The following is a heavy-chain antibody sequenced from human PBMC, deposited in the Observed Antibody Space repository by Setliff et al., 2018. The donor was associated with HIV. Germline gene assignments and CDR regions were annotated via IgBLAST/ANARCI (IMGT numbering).Heavy chain of an antibody. CDR1: GGTFSSYA. J-gene: IGHJ4*02. V-gene: IGHV1-69*10. CDR3: ATRGRDLGFDY. CDR2: IIPILGIA. D-gene: IGHD1-1*01. Sequence: AASVKVSCKASGGTFSSYAISWVRQAPGQGLEWMGGIIPILGIANYAQKFQGRVTITADESTSTAYMELSSLRSEDTAVYYCATRGRDLGFDYWGQGTLVTVSS.